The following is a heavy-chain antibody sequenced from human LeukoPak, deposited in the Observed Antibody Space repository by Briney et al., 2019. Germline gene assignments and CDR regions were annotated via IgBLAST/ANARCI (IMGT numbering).Heavy chain of an antibody. CDR2: ISAYNGNT. Sequence: ASVEVSCKASGYTFTSYGISWVRQAPGQGLEWMGWISAYNGNTNYAQKLQGRVTMTTDTSTSTAYMELRSLRSDDTAVYYCARVSRSSSWYDYYYYYMDVWGKGTTVTVSS. CDR1: GYTFTSYG. CDR3: ARVSRSSSWYDYYYYYMDV. J-gene: IGHJ6*03. V-gene: IGHV1-18*01. D-gene: IGHD6-13*01.